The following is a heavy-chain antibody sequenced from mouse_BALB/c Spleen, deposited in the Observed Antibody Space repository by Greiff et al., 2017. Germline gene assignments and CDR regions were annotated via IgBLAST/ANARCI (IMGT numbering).Heavy chain of an antibody. CDR1: GFTFSSFG. CDR3: ARDYYGSSYLGFAY. CDR2: ISSGSSTI. J-gene: IGHJ3*01. Sequence: ESGGGLVQPGGSRKLSCAASGFTFSSFGMHWVRQAPEKGLEWVAYISSGSSTIYYADTVKGRFTISRDNPKNTLFLQMTSLRSEDTAMYYCARDYYGSSYLGFAYWGQGTLVTVSA. D-gene: IGHD1-1*01. V-gene: IGHV5-17*02.